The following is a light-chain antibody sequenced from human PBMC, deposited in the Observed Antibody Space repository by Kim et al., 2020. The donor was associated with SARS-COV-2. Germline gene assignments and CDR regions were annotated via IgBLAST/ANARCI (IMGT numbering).Light chain of an antibody. J-gene: IGLJ2*01. Sequence: SYELTQPPSESVAPGKTARITCGASNIGSQTIHXYQQRPGQAPVFVIHSNTVRPSGIPERFSGSNSGNTATLTISRVEPGDEADYYRQLWVNNLVLFGGG. CDR1: NIGSQT. V-gene: IGLV3-21*04. CDR3: QLWVNNLVL. CDR2: SNT.